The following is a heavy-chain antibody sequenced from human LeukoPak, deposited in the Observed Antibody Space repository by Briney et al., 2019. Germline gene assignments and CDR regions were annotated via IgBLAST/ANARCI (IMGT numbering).Heavy chain of an antibody. V-gene: IGHV1-24*01. CDR2: FDPEDGET. Sequence: AASVNVSRKVSGYTLTELSMHWVRPAPGKGREWMGGFDPEDGETIYAQKLQDRHTMTEDTSTDTTYMELSSLRSEDTAVYYCARDGPYTIFAAGGYFDYWGQGTLATVSS. D-gene: IGHD3-9*01. CDR1: GYTLTELS. J-gene: IGHJ4*02. CDR3: ARDGPYTIFAAGGYFDY.